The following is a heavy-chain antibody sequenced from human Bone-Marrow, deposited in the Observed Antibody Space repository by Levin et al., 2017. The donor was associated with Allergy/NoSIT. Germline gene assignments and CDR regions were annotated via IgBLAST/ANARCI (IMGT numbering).Heavy chain of an antibody. D-gene: IGHD6-19*01. CDR1: GGSISSYY. V-gene: IGHV4-59*08. J-gene: IGHJ4*02. CDR3: ARLIRKSTVAGTPNFDY. Sequence: PSETLSLTCTVSGGSISSYYWSWIRQPPGKGLEWIGYIYYSGSTNYNPSLKSRVTISVDTSKNQFSLKLSSVTAADTAVYYCARLIRKSTVAGTPNFDYWGQGTLVTVSS. CDR2: IYYSGST.